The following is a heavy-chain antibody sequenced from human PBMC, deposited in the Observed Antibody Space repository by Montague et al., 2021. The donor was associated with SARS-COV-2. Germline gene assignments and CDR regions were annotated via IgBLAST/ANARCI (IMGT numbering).Heavy chain of an antibody. CDR2: IDYGGSP. Sequence: SETLSLTCTVSGVSVSNRYTHWSWIRQSPGKGLEWIGHIDYGGSPNYSPSLHCRVTISSDTSKNQLSLRLNSATAADTAAYYCASYWQGGSGRGSWGQGTLVAVSS. CDR3: ASYWQGGSGRGS. CDR1: GVSVSNRYTH. D-gene: IGHD3-10*01. V-gene: IGHV4-61*01. J-gene: IGHJ5*02.